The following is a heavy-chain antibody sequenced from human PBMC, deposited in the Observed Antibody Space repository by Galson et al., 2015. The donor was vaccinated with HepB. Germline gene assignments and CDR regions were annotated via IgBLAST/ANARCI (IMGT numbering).Heavy chain of an antibody. CDR3: ATMVLGDGPLEYFDL. CDR2: FDPEDGET. V-gene: IGHV1-24*01. D-gene: IGHD3-16*01. Sequence: SCKVSGYTLTELSMHWVRQAPGKGLEWMGGFDPEDGETIYAQKFQGRVTMTEDTSTDTAYMELSSLRSEDTAVYYCATMVLGDGPLEYFDLWGRGTLSLSPQ. CDR1: GYTLTELS. J-gene: IGHJ2*01.